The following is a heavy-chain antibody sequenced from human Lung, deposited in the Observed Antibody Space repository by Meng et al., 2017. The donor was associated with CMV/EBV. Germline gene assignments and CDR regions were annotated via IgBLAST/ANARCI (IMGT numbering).Heavy chain of an antibody. CDR2: IIPIIGVT. CDR3: ARGPGGSGSYYIY. CDR1: GDGFSSYS. Sequence: SXXVSXKISGDGFSSYSVTWGRLAPGQGLEWMGVIIPIIGVTNYAQKFQGRVAITADKSRNTAYMELSSLRSDDTAFYYCARGPGGSGSYYIYWGQGKLVTVSS. J-gene: IGHJ4*02. V-gene: IGHV1-69*10. D-gene: IGHD3-10*01.